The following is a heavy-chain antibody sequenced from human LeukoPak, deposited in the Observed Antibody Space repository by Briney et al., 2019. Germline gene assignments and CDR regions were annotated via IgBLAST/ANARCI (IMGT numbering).Heavy chain of an antibody. Sequence: SCKASGYTFSSYGMHWVRQAPGKGLEWVAVIWYDGSNKYYADSVKGRFTISRDNSKNTLYLQMNSLRAEDTAVYYCARDSPDYYYGMDVWGQGTTVTVSS. J-gene: IGHJ6*02. CDR2: IWYDGSNK. V-gene: IGHV3-33*01. CDR3: ARDSPDYYYGMDV. CDR1: GYTFSSYG.